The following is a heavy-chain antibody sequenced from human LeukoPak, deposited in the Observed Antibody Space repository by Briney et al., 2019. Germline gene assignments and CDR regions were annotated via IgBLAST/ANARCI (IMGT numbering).Heavy chain of an antibody. J-gene: IGHJ4*02. D-gene: IGHD6-19*01. CDR3: AKEREQWLVVGVVVY. Sequence: PGGSLRLSCAASEFTFNNYAMSWVRQAPGKGLEWVSAITGSGGDTYHADSVKGRFTISRDNSKNTLYLQMNSLRAEDTAVYYCAKEREQWLVVGVVVYWGQGTLVTVSS. V-gene: IGHV3-23*01. CDR2: ITGSGGDT. CDR1: EFTFNNYA.